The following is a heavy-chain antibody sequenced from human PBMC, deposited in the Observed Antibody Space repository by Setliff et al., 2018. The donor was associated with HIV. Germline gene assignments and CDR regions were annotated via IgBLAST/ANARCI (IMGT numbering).Heavy chain of an antibody. J-gene: IGHJ4*02. Sequence: ASVKVSCKASGYTFNGYYMHWVRQAPGQGLEWMGWINTGNGNTKYSQKFQDRVTITRDTSASTGYMEVNSLRPEDTAVYYCARDRIPKRGYTYREPDFDSWGQGTLVTVSS. D-gene: IGHD3-16*02. CDR1: GYTFNGYY. CDR3: ARDRIPKRGYTYREPDFDS. V-gene: IGHV1-3*04. CDR2: INTGNGNT.